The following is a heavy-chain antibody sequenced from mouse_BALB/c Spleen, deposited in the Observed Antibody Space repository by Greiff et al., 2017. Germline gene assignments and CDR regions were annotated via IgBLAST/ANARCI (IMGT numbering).Heavy chain of an antibody. CDR2: ISSGSSTI. V-gene: IGHV5-17*02. Sequence: EVKVVESGGGLVQPGGSRKLSCAASGFTFSSFGMHWVRQAPEKGLEWVAYISSGSSTIYYADTVKGRFTISRDNPKNTLFLQMTSLRSEDTAMYYCARGDGGYYAMDYWGQGTSVTVSS. CDR1: GFTFSSFG. J-gene: IGHJ4*01. D-gene: IGHD1-1*02. CDR3: ARGDGGYYAMDY.